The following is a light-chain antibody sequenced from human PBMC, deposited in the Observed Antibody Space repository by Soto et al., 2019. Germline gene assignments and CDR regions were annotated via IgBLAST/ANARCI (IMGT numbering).Light chain of an antibody. Sequence: IVMTQSPAALSVSPGDSATLSCRASQIVNTNVAWYQQRPGQAPRLLMFAASTRATGVAARFSGSGSGTEFTLTVDSLQSEDFGVYYCQQYNNWPRTFGQGTKVDI. CDR3: QQYNNWPRT. CDR1: QIVNTN. J-gene: IGKJ1*01. CDR2: AAS. V-gene: IGKV3-15*01.